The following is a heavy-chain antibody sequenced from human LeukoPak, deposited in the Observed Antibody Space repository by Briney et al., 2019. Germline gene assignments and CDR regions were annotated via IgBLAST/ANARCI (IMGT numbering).Heavy chain of an antibody. Sequence: ASVKVSCKASGYTFTSYGISWVRRAPGQGLEWMGWISAYNGNTNYAQKLQGRVTMTTDTSTSTAYIELRSLRSDDTAVYYCARDRGYYDSSGYLASPDYWGQGTLVTVSS. J-gene: IGHJ4*02. CDR2: ISAYNGNT. CDR3: ARDRGYYDSSGYLASPDY. V-gene: IGHV1-18*01. CDR1: GYTFTSYG. D-gene: IGHD3-22*01.